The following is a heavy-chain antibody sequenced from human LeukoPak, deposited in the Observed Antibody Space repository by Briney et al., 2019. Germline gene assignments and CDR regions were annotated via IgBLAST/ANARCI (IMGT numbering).Heavy chain of an antibody. D-gene: IGHD3-10*01. Sequence: PGGSLRLSCAASGFTFSSYSMNWVRQAPGKGLEWVSYISSSSSTIYYADSVKGRFTISRDNAKNSLYLQMNSLRAEDTAVYYCARELVGTYGSGSYYVSDGMDVWGQGTTVTVSS. CDR2: ISSSSSTI. V-gene: IGHV3-48*04. CDR1: GFTFSSYS. CDR3: ARELVGTYGSGSYYVSDGMDV. J-gene: IGHJ6*02.